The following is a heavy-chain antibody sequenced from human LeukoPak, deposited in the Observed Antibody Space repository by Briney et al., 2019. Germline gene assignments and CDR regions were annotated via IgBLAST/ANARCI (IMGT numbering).Heavy chain of an antibody. CDR3: ARERIVVVTLSDAVDI. D-gene: IGHD2-21*02. CDR2: INPNSGGT. J-gene: IGHJ3*02. Sequence: ASVTVSFKASGYTFTGYYIHWVRQAPGQGLEWMGWINPNSGGTKYAQNFQGRVTVTRDTSISTAYMELSSLTSDDTAVYYCARERIVVVTLSDAVDIWGQGTMVTVSS. V-gene: IGHV1-2*02. CDR1: GYTFTGYY.